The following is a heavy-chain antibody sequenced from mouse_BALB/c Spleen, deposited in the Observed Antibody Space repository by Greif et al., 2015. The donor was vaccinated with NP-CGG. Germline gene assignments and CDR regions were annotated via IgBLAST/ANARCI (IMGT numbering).Heavy chain of an antibody. CDR1: GFSLTSYG. Sequence: VNVVESGPGLVAPSQSLSITCTVSGFSLTSYGVHWVRQPPGKGLEWLGVIRAGGSTNYNSALMSRLSISKDNSKSQVFLKMNSLQTDDTAMYDCARDRRDDWGQGTSVTVSS. CDR3: ARDRRDD. CDR2: IRAGGST. J-gene: IGHJ4*01. V-gene: IGHV2-9*02.